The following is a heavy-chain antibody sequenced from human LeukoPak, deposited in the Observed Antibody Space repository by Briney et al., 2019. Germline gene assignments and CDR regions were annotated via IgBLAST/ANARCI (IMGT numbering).Heavy chain of an antibody. CDR3: AKAASLSTVTTPLGY. Sequence: GGSLRLSCAASGFTFDDYATHWVRQAPGKGLEWVSGISWNSGSIGYADSVKGRFTISRDNAKNSLYLQMNSLRAEDTALYYCAKAASLSTVTTPLGYWGQGTLVTVSS. CDR2: ISWNSGSI. CDR1: GFTFDDYA. J-gene: IGHJ4*02. D-gene: IGHD4-17*01. V-gene: IGHV3-9*01.